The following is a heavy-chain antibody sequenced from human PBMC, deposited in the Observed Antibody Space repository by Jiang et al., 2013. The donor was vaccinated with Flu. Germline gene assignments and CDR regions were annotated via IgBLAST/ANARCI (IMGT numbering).Heavy chain of an antibody. CDR2: IYEGGDT. V-gene: IGHV4-59*01. CDR3: ARGYSYDLDGNYGGFDY. D-gene: IGHD3-22*01. Sequence: PGLVKPSETLSLTCSVSGVSIAYYYCSWIRQSPGRDWSGWFIYEGGDTKYNPSLKGRVTMSIDTSRNQLSLKLTSVTAADTALYFCARGYSYDLDGNYGGFDYWGQGTRVTVSS. J-gene: IGHJ4*02. CDR1: GVSIAYYY.